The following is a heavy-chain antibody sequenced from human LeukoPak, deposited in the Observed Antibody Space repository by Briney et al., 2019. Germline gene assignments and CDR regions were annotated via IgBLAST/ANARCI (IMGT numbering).Heavy chain of an antibody. CDR2: IKQDGSEK. J-gene: IGHJ4*02. CDR1: GLTFSRYG. D-gene: IGHD2-21*02. CDR3: AREEYGDHLW. Sequence: GGALRLSCAASGLTFSRYGMSWVRPAPGKGLGWVANIKQDGSEKYYVDSVKGRFTISRDNAKNSLYLQMNSLRAEDTAVYYCAREEYGDHLWWGQGTLVTVSS. V-gene: IGHV3-7*01.